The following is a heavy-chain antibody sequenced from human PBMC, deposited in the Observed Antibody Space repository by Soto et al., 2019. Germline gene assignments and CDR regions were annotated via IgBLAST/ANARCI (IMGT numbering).Heavy chain of an antibody. V-gene: IGHV1-2*02. J-gene: IGHJ4*02. CDR3: VGSRTGALDY. Sequence: QVHLVPSWAGVSRPGASVTLSCKAFGFTFIGLYVHWVRQAPGQGLEWLGWIDPNVGGGTVYAQKFQGRVSMTADTSTIVAHMDLSSLGGDDTAVYFCVGSRTGALDYWGPGALVTVSS. CDR1: GFTFIGLY. CDR2: IDPNVGGGT. D-gene: IGHD7-27*01.